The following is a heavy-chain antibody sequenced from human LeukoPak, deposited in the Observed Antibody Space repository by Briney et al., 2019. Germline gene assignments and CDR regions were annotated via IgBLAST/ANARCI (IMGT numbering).Heavy chain of an antibody. D-gene: IGHD3-16*01. J-gene: IGHJ4*02. CDR2: INSDGSST. CDR3: ARGPTMGYFDY. CDR1: GFTFDDYA. V-gene: IGHV3-74*01. Sequence: PGRSLRLSCAASGFTFDDYAMHWVRQAPGKGLEWVSRINSDGSSTSYADSVKGRFTISRDNAKNTLYLQMNSLRAEDTAVYYCARGPTMGYFDYWGQRTLVTVSS.